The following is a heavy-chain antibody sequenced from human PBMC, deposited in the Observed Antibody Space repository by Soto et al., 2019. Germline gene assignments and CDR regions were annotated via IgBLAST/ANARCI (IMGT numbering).Heavy chain of an antibody. J-gene: IGHJ4*02. V-gene: IGHV1-18*01. D-gene: IGHD5-12*01. CDR3: ARDDPDIVAIDF. CDR1: GYDFTKYG. CDR2: ISIYNVNT. Sequence: QVELVQSGPEVKTPGASVKVSCKTSGYDFTKYGVTWVRQAPGQGLEWVGWISIYNVNTKYGEKVQGRVTMTRDVSASTASMELTGLTSDDTAIYYCARDDPDIVAIDFWGQGTPVTVSS.